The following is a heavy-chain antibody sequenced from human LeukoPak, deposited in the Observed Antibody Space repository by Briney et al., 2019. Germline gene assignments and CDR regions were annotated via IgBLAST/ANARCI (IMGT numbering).Heavy chain of an antibody. CDR1: GFTFDDYA. Sequence: GGSLRLSCAASGFTFDDYAMHWVRQAPGKGLEWVSGISWNSGSIGYADSVKGRFTISRDNAKNSLYLQMNNLRAEDTALYYCAKDIISRYFDWFDAFDIWGQGTMVTVSS. V-gene: IGHV3-9*01. CDR3: AKDIISRYFDWFDAFDI. D-gene: IGHD3-9*01. CDR2: ISWNSGSI. J-gene: IGHJ3*02.